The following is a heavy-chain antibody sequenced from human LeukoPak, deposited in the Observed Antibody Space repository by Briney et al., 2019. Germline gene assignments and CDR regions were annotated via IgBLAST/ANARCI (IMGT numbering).Heavy chain of an antibody. V-gene: IGHV3-30*04. CDR3: ARVGFRYDSSGYPYYFDY. J-gene: IGHJ4*02. CDR1: GFAFSSYA. Sequence: GGSLRLSCAASGFAFSSYAMHWVRQAPGKGLEWVAVISYDGSNKYYADSVKGRFTISRDNSKNTLYLQMNSLRAEDTAVYYCARVGFRYDSSGYPYYFDYWGQGTLVTVSS. CDR2: ISYDGSNK. D-gene: IGHD3-22*01.